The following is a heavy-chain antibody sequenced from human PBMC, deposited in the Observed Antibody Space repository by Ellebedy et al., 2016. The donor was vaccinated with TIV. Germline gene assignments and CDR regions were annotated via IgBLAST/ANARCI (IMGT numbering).Heavy chain of an antibody. V-gene: IGHV3-11*03. D-gene: IGHD2-21*01. Sequence: GESLKISCAASGFTFSDYYMSWIRQAPGKGLEWVSYISSSSSYTNYADSVKGRFTISRDNAKNSLYLQMNSLTTEDTAVYYCAAYLWGTPYWGQGTLVTVSS. CDR3: AAYLWGTPY. J-gene: IGHJ4*02. CDR2: ISSSSSYT. CDR1: GFTFSDYY.